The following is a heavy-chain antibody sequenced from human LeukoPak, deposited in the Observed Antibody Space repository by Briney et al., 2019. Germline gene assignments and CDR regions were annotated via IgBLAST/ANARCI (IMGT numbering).Heavy chain of an antibody. V-gene: IGHV1-69*13. J-gene: IGHJ6*03. Sequence: ASVKVSCKASGYTFTSYGISWVRQAPGQGLEWMGGIIPIFGTANYAQKFQGRVTITADESTSTAYMELSSLRSEDTAVYYCASQVTGAHPTYYYYYMDVWGKGTTVTVSS. CDR1: GYTFTSYG. D-gene: IGHD7-27*01. CDR2: IIPIFGTA. CDR3: ASQVTGAHPTYYYYYMDV.